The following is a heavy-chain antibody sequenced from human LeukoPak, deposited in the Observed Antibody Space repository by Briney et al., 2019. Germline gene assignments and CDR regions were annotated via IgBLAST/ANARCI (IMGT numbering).Heavy chain of an antibody. Sequence: ASVKVSCKASGYTFTNYEVHWVRQASGHGLEWMGWMNPNSGFTGYAQKFRGRFTMTWDTSITTAYMELSSLRSEDTAVYYCAREYRHQPDWGQGTLVTVSS. CDR3: AREYRHQPD. V-gene: IGHV1-8*01. CDR2: MNPNSGFT. D-gene: IGHD2/OR15-2a*01. J-gene: IGHJ4*02. CDR1: GYTFTNYE.